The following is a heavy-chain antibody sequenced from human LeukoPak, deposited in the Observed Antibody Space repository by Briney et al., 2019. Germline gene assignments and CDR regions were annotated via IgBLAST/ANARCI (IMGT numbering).Heavy chain of an antibody. CDR3: TTDSYCSTTTCYASSNYYYGLDA. Sequence: GGSLRLSCAASGFTFSNAWMTWVRQAPGKGLEWVGRIYRNADGGTTDYTAPVKGRFTISRDDSKNTLYLQMNSLKTEDTAVYYCTTDSYCSTTTCYASSNYYYGLDAWGQGTSVTVSS. D-gene: IGHD2-2*01. V-gene: IGHV3-15*05. CDR1: GFTFSNAW. CDR2: IYRNADGGTT. J-gene: IGHJ6*02.